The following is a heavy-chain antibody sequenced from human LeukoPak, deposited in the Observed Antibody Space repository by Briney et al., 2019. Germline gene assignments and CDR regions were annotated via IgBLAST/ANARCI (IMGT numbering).Heavy chain of an antibody. CDR1: GFTVSSNY. J-gene: IGHJ4*02. Sequence: GGSLRLSCAASGFTVSSNYMSWVRQAPGKGLEWVSAISGSGGSTYYADSVKGRFTISRDNSKNTLYLQMNSLRAEDTAVYYCAKDRRLVRDYFDYWGQGTLVTVSS. CDR3: AKDRRLVRDYFDY. CDR2: ISGSGGST. D-gene: IGHD6-19*01. V-gene: IGHV3-23*01.